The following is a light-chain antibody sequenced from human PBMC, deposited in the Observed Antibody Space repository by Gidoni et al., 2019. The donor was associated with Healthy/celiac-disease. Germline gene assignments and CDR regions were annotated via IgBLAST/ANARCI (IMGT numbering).Light chain of an antibody. V-gene: IGKV2-28*01. Sequence: DIVMTQSPLSLPVTPAAPASISCRSSQSLLHSNGYNYLDWYLQKPGQSQQLLIYLGSNRASGVPDRFSGSGSSTDFTLKISRVEAEDVGVYYCMQALQSPTFGQGTKLEIK. CDR1: QSLLHSNGYNY. J-gene: IGKJ2*01. CDR3: MQALQSPT. CDR2: LGS.